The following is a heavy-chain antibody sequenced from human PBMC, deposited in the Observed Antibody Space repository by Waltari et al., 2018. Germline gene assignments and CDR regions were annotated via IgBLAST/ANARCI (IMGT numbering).Heavy chain of an antibody. D-gene: IGHD6-13*01. Sequence: VQLLESGGGLVQPGGSLRLSCAASGFTFSSYAMSWVRQAPGKGLEWVSAISGSGGSTYYADSVKGRFTISRDNSKNTLYLQMNSLRAEDTAVYYCAKTGFVSGLSSWYYSYFDYWGQGTLVTVSS. CDR2: ISGSGGST. V-gene: IGHV3-23*01. CDR3: AKTGFVSGLSSWYYSYFDY. CDR1: GFTFSSYA. J-gene: IGHJ4*02.